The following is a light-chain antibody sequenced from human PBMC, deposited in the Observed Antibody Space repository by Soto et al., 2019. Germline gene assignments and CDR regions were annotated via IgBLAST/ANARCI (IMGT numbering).Light chain of an antibody. Sequence: EIVLTQSPATLSLSPGERATLSCRASQSVGSYLAWYQQKPGQAPRLLIYDVSNRATDIPARFSGSGSGTDFTLTISSLEPEDFAVYYCQQRSNWSFGQGTKLEIK. J-gene: IGKJ2*01. CDR2: DVS. CDR3: QQRSNWS. V-gene: IGKV3-11*01. CDR1: QSVGSY.